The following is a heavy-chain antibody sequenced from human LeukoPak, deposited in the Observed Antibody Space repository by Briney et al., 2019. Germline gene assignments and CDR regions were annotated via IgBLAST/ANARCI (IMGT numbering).Heavy chain of an antibody. CDR1: GFTFTNYV. V-gene: IGHV3-23*01. Sequence: GSLRLSCAASGFTFTNYVMSWVRQAPGKGLEWVSGISDSGGSTYYADSVKGRFTISRDNSKNTLYLQMNSLRAEDTAVYYCAKGPLGDADYWGQGTLVTVSS. CDR2: ISDSGGST. CDR3: AKGPLGDADY. D-gene: IGHD4-17*01. J-gene: IGHJ4*02.